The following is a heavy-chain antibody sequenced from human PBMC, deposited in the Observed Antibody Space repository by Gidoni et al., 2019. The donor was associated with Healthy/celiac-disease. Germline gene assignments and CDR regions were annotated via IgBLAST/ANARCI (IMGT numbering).Heavy chain of an antibody. CDR2: IDSGGST. CDR1: GFTVSSNY. Sequence: EGQLVETGGGLIQPGGSLRLYCAASGFTVSSNYMSWVRQATGKGLEWVSVIDSGGSTYYADSVKGRFTISRDNSKNTLYLQMNSLRAEDTAVYYCASRLLAGGSDIWGQGTMVTVSS. CDR3: ASRLLAGGSDI. J-gene: IGHJ3*02. V-gene: IGHV3-53*02. D-gene: IGHD2-15*01.